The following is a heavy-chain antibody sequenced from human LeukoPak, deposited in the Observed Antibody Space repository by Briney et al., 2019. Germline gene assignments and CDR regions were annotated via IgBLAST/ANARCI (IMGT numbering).Heavy chain of an antibody. J-gene: IGHJ6*02. Sequence: GASVKASCKASGGTFSSYAISWVRQAPGQGLEWMGRIIPILGIASYAQKFQGRVTITADKSTSTAYMELSSLRSEDTAVYYCARDRNVVVVPAAGDAGRRHYYYYGMDVWGQGTTVTVSS. D-gene: IGHD2-2*01. CDR2: IIPILGIA. CDR1: GGTFSSYA. V-gene: IGHV1-69*04. CDR3: ARDRNVVVVPAAGDAGRRHYYYYGMDV.